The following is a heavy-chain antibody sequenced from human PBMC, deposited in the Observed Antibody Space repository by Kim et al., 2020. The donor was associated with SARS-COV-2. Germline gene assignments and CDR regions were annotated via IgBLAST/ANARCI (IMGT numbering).Heavy chain of an antibody. CDR3: ARGEGYCSSTSCYADY. D-gene: IGHD2-2*01. Sequence: SETLSLTCAVSGGSISSSNWWSWVRQPPGKGLEWIGEIYHSGSTNYNPSLKSRVTISVDKSKNQFSLKLSSVTAADTAVYYCARGEGYCSSTSCYADYWGQGTLVTVSS. J-gene: IGHJ4*02. CDR1: GGSISSSNW. V-gene: IGHV4-4*02. CDR2: IYHSGST.